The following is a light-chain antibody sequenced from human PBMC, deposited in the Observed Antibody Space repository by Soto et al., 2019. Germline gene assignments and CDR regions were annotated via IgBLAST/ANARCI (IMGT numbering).Light chain of an antibody. V-gene: IGKV3-20*01. CDR2: VAS. J-gene: IGKJ2*01. Sequence: EIVLTQSPGTLSLSPGERATLSCRASQSVSSSYLAWYQQKPGQAPRLLIYVASSRATGIPDRFSGSGSGTDFSLTISRLEPEDFAGYYCQQYGNSPPYTFGQGTKLEIK. CDR1: QSVSSSY. CDR3: QQYGNSPPYT.